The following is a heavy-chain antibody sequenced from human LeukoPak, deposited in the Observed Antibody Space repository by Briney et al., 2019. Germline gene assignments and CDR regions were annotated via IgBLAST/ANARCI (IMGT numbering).Heavy chain of an antibody. D-gene: IGHD4-17*01. CDR2: ISSNGGST. V-gene: IGHV3-64*01. CDR3: ARVGDETAFDI. CDR1: GFTFSSYS. Sequence: GGSLRLSCVASGFTFSSYSMHWVRQAPGKELEYVSAISSNGGSTYYANSVKGRFTISRDNSKNTLYLQMGCLRAEDMAMYYCARVGDETAFDIWGQGTMVTVSS. J-gene: IGHJ3*02.